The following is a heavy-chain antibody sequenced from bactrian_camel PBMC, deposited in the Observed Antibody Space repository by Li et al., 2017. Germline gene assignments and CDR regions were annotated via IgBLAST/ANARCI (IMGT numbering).Heavy chain of an antibody. CDR2: SDAAGTT. V-gene: IGHV3S53*01. CDR3: AAGAWIGTRPDWNY. D-gene: IGHD8*01. J-gene: IGHJ4*01. Sequence: HVQLVESGGGSVQAGGSLRLSCKAPAYAYSRYCLGWFRQAPRKEREGVAASDAAGTTNYADSVKGRFAISKDNAKNTVYLQMDSLKPEDTAMYYCAAGAWIGTRPDWNYWGQGTQVTVS. CDR1: AYAYSRYC.